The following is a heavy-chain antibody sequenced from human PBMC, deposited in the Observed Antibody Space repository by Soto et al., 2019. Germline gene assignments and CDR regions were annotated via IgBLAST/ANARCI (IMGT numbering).Heavy chain of an antibody. D-gene: IGHD3-22*01. CDR2: LSGSGVST. V-gene: IGHV3-23*01. CDR3: AKIESRFFYDSTGYYTFDY. Sequence: GGSLRLSCAASGFPFSNYAMTWVRQAPGKGLEWVSALSGSGVSTYYADSVMGRFTISRDNSKNTVYLQMNSLRAEDTAVYYCAKIESRFFYDSTGYYTFDYWGQGTLVTVSS. CDR1: GFPFSNYA. J-gene: IGHJ4*02.